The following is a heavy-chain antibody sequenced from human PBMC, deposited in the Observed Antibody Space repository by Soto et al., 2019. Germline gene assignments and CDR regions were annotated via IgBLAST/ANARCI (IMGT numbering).Heavy chain of an antibody. CDR1: GYTFTSYG. Sequence: ASVKVSCKASGYTFTSYGISWVRQAPGQGLVGMGAISAYNGNTNYAQKLQGRITMTTHTSTSTAYMELRSLRSDDTAVYYCARVSGGSSYYYYYGMDVWGQGTTVTVSS. CDR3: ARVSGGSSYYYYYGMDV. D-gene: IGHD2-15*01. V-gene: IGHV1-18*01. J-gene: IGHJ6*02. CDR2: ISAYNGNT.